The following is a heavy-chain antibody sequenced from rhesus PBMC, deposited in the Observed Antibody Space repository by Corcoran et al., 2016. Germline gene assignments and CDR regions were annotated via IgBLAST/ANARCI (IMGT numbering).Heavy chain of an antibody. J-gene: IGHJ5-2*02. V-gene: IGHV4-143*01. CDR1: GGSISGYYY. D-gene: IGHD1-20*01. CDR2: MQGNGANN. CDR3: ARLRGAGTTGWSLDV. Sequence: QVQLQESGPGLVKPSATLSLTCTVSGGSISGYYYWSWIRQPPGEGLEWIGGMQGNGANNYDNTSLKSRVTISKDTSKSHVSVKLRYGTAADPAVYYGARLRGAGTTGWSLDVWGRGVLVTVSS.